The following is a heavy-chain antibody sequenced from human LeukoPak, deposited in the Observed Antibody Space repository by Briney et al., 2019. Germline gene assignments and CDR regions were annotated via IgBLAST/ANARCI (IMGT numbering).Heavy chain of an antibody. Sequence: PSQTLSFTCTVSGASISSGGYYWSWIRQHPGKGLEWIGNIHYSGRTNYNPSLKSRVIISVDTSKNQFSLKLSSVTAADTAVYYCARVWQVPAAANWFDPWGQGTLVTVSS. J-gene: IGHJ5*02. CDR2: IHYSGRT. D-gene: IGHD2-2*01. CDR3: ARVWQVPAAANWFDP. CDR1: GASISSGGYY. V-gene: IGHV4-31*03.